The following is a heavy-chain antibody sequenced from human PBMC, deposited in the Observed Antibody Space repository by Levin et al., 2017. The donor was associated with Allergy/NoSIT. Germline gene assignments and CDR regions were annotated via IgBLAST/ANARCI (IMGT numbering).Heavy chain of an antibody. Sequence: PGGSLRLSCAASGFTFSNYNMNWVRQAPGKGLEWVSSISHIITSVSYADSVKGRFTISRDNAHNSLFLQMNNVRAEDTAVYYCARDLEYSWGRGTLVTVSS. J-gene: IGHJ4*02. CDR1: GFTFSNYN. D-gene: IGHD1-1*01. CDR3: ARDLEYS. CDR2: ISHIITSV. V-gene: IGHV3-21*01.